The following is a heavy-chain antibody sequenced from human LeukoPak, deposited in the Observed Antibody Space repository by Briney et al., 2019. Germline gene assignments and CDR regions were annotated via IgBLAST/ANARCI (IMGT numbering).Heavy chain of an antibody. J-gene: IGHJ6*02. CDR1: GCSISSYY. CDR3: ASAPSLFDPGYYYYGMDV. CDR2: IYYSGST. Sequence: SETLSLTCTVSGCSISSYYWSWIRQPPGKGLEWIGYIYYSGSTNYNPSLKSRVTISVATSKNQFSLKLSSVTAADTAVYYCASAPSLFDPGYYYYGMDVWGQGTTVTVSS. V-gene: IGHV4-59*01. D-gene: IGHD3-9*01.